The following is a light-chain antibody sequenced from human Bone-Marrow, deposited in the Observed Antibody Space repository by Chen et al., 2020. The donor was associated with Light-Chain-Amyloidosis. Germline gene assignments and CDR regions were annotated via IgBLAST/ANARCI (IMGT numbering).Light chain of an antibody. V-gene: IGLV2-14*01. Sequence: QSALTQPASVSGSPAQPITIPCSGISSAVGNYNPVSWYQQHPGKAPKLLIDDVSNRPSGFSSRFSGSKSGNTASLTISGLQAEDEAFYYCTSYTGTLVFGGGTKLTVL. CDR3: TSYTGTLV. CDR1: SSAVGNYNP. CDR2: DVS. J-gene: IGLJ3*02.